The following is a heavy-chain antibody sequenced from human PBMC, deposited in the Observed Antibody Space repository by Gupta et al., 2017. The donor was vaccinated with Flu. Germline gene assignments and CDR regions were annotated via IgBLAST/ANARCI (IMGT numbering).Heavy chain of an antibody. D-gene: IGHD4-11*01. Sequence: QVQLVESGGGVVQPGRSLRLSCAASGFTFSSYGMHWVRQAPGKGLEWVAVIWYDGSNKYYADSVKGRFTISRDNSKNTLYLQMNSLRAEDTAVYYCAREDYSNYNWFDPWGQGTLVTVSS. V-gene: IGHV3-33*01. CDR1: GFTFSSYG. CDR3: AREDYSNYNWFDP. CDR2: IWYDGSNK. J-gene: IGHJ5*02.